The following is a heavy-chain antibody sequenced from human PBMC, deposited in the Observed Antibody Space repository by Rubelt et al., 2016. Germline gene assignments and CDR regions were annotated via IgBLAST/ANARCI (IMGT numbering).Heavy chain of an antibody. CDR2: IYYSGST. Sequence: QVQLQESGPGLVKPSETLSLTCTVSGGSISSYYWSWIRQPPGKGLEWIGYIYYSGSTNYNPSLKGRVTISVDTSKNQFALKLSSVTAADTAVYYCAREAYSSGWYYAFDIWGQGTMVTVSS. CDR3: AREAYSSGWYYAFDI. J-gene: IGHJ3*02. V-gene: IGHV4-59*01. D-gene: IGHD6-19*01. CDR1: GGSISSYY.